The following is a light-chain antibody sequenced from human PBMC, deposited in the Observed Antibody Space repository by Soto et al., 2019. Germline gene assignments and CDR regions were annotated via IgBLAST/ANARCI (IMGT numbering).Light chain of an antibody. V-gene: IGLV1-44*01. CDR3: AAWDDSLNGWV. CDR1: SSNIGNNN. J-gene: IGLJ3*02. Sequence: QAVVTQPPSASGTPGQKVTISCSGRSSNIGNNNVNWYQQLLGTAPKLLLYGDNQRPSGVPDRFSGSKSGTTASLAISGLQSEDEAEYYCAAWDDSLNGWVFGGGTKVTVL. CDR2: GDN.